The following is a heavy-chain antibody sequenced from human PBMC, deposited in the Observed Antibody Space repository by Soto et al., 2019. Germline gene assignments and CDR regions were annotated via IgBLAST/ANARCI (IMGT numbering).Heavy chain of an antibody. J-gene: IGHJ6*03. CDR1: GYTFTSYG. CDR3: ARNHEPIYSGYDLNWDMDV. Sequence: ASVKVSCKASGYTFTSYGISWVRQAPGQGLEWMGWISAYNGNTNYAQKLQGRVTMTTDTSTSTAYMELRSLRSDDTAVYYCARNHEPIYSGYDLNWDMDVWGKGTTVTVSS. CDR2: ISAYNGNT. D-gene: IGHD5-12*01. V-gene: IGHV1-18*01.